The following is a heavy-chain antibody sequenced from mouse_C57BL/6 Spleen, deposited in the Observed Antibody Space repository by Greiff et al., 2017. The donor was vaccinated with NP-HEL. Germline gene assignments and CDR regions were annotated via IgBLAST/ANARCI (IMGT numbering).Heavy chain of an antibody. CDR2: INPNNGGT. CDR1: GYTFTDYN. D-gene: IGHD1-1*01. V-gene: IGHV1-18*01. CDR3: ARGKNYYGSSYVGAMDY. J-gene: IGHJ4*01. Sequence: EVQLQQSGPELVKPGASVKIPCKASGYTFTDYNMDWVKQSHGKSLEWIGDINPNNGGTIYNQKFKGKATLTVDKSSSTAYMELRSLTSEDTAVYYCARGKNYYGSSYVGAMDYWGQGTSVRLL.